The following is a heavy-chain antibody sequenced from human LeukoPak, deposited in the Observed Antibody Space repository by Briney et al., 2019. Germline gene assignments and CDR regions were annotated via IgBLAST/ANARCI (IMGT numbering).Heavy chain of an antibody. CDR2: IYYSWST. Sequence: SETLSLTCTVSGGSVSSYYWSWIRQPPGKGLEGIGYIYYSWSTNYNPSLKSRVTISVDTSKKQFSLKLSSVTAADTAVYSCARSRHLLWFGEFQAPWGQGTLVTVSS. D-gene: IGHD3-10*01. CDR1: GGSVSSYY. V-gene: IGHV4-59*08. CDR3: ARSRHLLWFGEFQAP. J-gene: IGHJ5*02.